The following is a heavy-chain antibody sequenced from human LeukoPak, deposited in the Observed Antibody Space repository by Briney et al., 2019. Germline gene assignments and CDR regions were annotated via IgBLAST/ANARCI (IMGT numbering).Heavy chain of an antibody. CDR2: IRSKDNNYAT. Sequence: PGGSLKLSCAASGFTFSGSAIHWVRQASGKGLEWVGRIRSKDNNYATAYAASVEGRFSVSRDDSKNTAYLQMNSLKIEDTAVYYCTRQGGYSYGYPFDFWGQGTLVTVSS. J-gene: IGHJ4*02. CDR1: GFTFSGSA. D-gene: IGHD5-18*01. V-gene: IGHV3-73*01. CDR3: TRQGGYSYGYPFDF.